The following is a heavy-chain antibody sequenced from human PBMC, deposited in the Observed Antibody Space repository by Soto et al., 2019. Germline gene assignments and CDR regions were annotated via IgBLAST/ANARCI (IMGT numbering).Heavy chain of an antibody. CDR2: VFYSGST. J-gene: IGHJ2*01. V-gene: IGHV4-59*01. D-gene: IGHD2-21*02. Sequence: QVQLQESGPGLVKPSETLSLTCTVSGGSMSYYYWGWIRQPPGKGLEWIGYVFYSGSTTNNPALKSRDAISIATSKTQFSPNLISGTAADKAVYYCSRVGEERLVTGNWHFDVWSRGSLVSVSS. CDR3: SRVGEERLVTGNWHFDV. CDR1: GGSMSYYY.